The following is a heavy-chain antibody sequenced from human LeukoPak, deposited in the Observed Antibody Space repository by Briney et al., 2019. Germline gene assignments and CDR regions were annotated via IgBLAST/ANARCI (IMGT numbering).Heavy chain of an antibody. J-gene: IGHJ4*02. V-gene: IGHV3-64*01. CDR1: GFTFSSYA. CDR2: ISSNGGST. D-gene: IGHD6-19*01. CDR3: ARNAKRKEQWLVPWYFDY. Sequence: GGSLRLSCAASGFTFSSYAMHWVRQAPGKGLEYVSAISSNGGSTYYANSVKGRFTISTDNSKNTLYLQMGILRAEDMAVYYLARNAKRKEQWLVPWYFDYWGQGTLVTVSS.